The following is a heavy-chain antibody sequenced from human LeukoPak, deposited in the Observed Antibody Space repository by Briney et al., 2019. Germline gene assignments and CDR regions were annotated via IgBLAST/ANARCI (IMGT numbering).Heavy chain of an antibody. D-gene: IGHD6-25*01. V-gene: IGHV3-21*01. Sequence: GGSLRLSCAASGFTFSSYSMNWVRQAPGKGLEWVSSISSSSSYIYYADSVKGRFTVSRDNAKNSLYLQMNSLRAEDTAVYYCARDSLAAADYWGQGTLVTVSS. J-gene: IGHJ4*02. CDR3: ARDSLAAADY. CDR1: GFTFSSYS. CDR2: ISSSSSYI.